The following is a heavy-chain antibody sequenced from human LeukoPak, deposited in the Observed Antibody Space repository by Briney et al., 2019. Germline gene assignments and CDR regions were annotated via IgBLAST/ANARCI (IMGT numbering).Heavy chain of an antibody. V-gene: IGHV4-34*01. Sequence: PSETLSLTCAVYGDSFSGYYWSWIRQPPGKGLEWIAEINHRGTTHYNPSLKSRVNISADTSKNQFSLHLDSVTAADTAVYYCARSWAGMYYPFYYFDYWGQGTLVSVSS. CDR3: ARSWAGMYYPFYYFDY. CDR1: GDSFSGYY. CDR2: INHRGTT. J-gene: IGHJ4*02. D-gene: IGHD1-26*01.